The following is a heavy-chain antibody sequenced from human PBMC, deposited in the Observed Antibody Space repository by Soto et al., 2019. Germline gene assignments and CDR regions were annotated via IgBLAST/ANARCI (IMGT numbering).Heavy chain of an antibody. V-gene: IGHV1-18*04. Sequence: QVQLVQSGAEVKKPGASVKVSCKASGYTFASYGISWVRQAPGQGLEWMGWISAYNGNTNYAQKLQGRVTMTTDTSTSTAYMELRSLRSDDTAVYYCAGGFGNYYYYYGMDVWGQGTTVTVSS. CDR3: AGGFGNYYYYYGMDV. CDR1: GYTFASYG. J-gene: IGHJ6*02. CDR2: ISAYNGNT. D-gene: IGHD3-10*01.